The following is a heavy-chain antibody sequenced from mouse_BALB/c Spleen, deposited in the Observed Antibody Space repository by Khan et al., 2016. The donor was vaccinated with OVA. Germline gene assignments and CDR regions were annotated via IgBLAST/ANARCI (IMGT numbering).Heavy chain of an antibody. CDR3: SRDQGYYGSNPYFDY. V-gene: IGHV5-6-4*01. CDR1: GFSFGSYS. J-gene: IGHJ2*01. CDR2: VSSGGSYI. D-gene: IGHD1-1*01. Sequence: EVQLVESGGGLVRPGGSLILSCAAAGFSFGSYSLSWVRQTLDKRLQWLATVSSGGSYIYYPDGDNGRFSIYSDNAKNTLSLQMSSLKSDVTVKYYCSRDQGYYGSNPYFDYWGQGTTLTVSS.